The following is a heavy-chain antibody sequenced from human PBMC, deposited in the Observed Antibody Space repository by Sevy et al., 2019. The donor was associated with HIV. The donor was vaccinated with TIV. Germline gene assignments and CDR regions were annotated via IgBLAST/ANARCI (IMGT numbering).Heavy chain of an antibody. J-gene: IGHJ5*02. CDR3: ARGRRPYGSGSFRNWFDP. Sequence: SETLSLTCTVSGGSITSGDYYWSWIRQPPGKDLEWIGYIYYCRSTYDNPSLKSRVTISVDTSENQFSLKLISPTAADTAVYYCARGRRPYGSGSFRNWFDPWGQGTLVTVSS. CDR2: IYYCRST. V-gene: IGHV4-30-4*01. CDR1: GGSITSGDYY. D-gene: IGHD3-10*01.